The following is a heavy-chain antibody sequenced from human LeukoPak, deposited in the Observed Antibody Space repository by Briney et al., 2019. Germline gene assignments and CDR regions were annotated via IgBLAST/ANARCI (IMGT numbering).Heavy chain of an antibody. CDR1: GFAFSDYW. V-gene: IGHV3-7*03. CDR2: IKHDGSEK. Sequence: QSGGSLRLSCAASGFAFSDYWLSWVRQAPGKGLEWVANIKHDGSEKYYVDSVRGRFTVSRDNAKNSLYLQMNSLRAEDTAVYYCAKTLYSSGWYVRSFQVDYWGQGTLVTVSS. CDR3: AKTLYSSGWYVRSFQVDY. J-gene: IGHJ4*02. D-gene: IGHD6-19*01.